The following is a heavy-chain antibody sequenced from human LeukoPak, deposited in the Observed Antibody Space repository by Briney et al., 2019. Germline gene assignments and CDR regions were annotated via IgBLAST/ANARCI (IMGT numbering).Heavy chain of an antibody. J-gene: IGHJ5*02. CDR3: VRGAIDGGTNRLHNYNWFDP. Sequence: GGSLRLSCAASRFTFTSYAMHWVRQAPGKGLEWVAYIRYDGNNKKYADSVQGRFTVSRDNSKDTLYLQMNSLGAEGTAVYYCVRGAIDGGTNRLHNYNWFDPWGQGTLVTVSS. D-gene: IGHD4-23*01. CDR1: RFTFTSYA. V-gene: IGHV3-30*02. CDR2: IRYDGNNK.